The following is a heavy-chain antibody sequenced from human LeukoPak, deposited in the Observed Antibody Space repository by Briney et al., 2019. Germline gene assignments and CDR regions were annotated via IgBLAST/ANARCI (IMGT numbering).Heavy chain of an antibody. J-gene: IGHJ4*02. CDR1: GFTFSNAW. CDR3: TTITESSGYSYVLPR. CDR2: VKSKTDGGTT. Sequence: GGSLRLSCAASGFTFSNAWMSWVRQAPGKGLEWVGRVKSKTDGGTTDYAAPVKGRFTISRDDSKNTLYLQMNSLKTEDTAVYYCTTITESSGYSYVLPRWGQGTLVTVSS. V-gene: IGHV3-15*01. D-gene: IGHD5-18*01.